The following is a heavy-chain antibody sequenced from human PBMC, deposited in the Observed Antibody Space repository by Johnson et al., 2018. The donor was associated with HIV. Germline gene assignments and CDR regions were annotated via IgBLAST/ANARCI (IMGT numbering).Heavy chain of an antibody. V-gene: IGHV3-30*18. CDR2: ISYDGSNK. CDR1: GFTFSSYG. D-gene: IGHD3-3*01. CDR3: AKGPILDDGFDI. J-gene: IGHJ3*02. Sequence: QVQLVESGGGLVKPGGSLRLSCAASGFTFSSYGMHWVRQAPGKGLEWVAVISYDGSNKYYADSVKGRFTISRDNSKNTLYLQMNSLRAEDTALYYCAKGPILDDGFDIWGQGTMVTVSS.